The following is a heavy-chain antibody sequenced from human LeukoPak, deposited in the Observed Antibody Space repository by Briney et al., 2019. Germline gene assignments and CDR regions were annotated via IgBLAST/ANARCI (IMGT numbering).Heavy chain of an antibody. CDR1: GFTFSNYG. J-gene: IGHJ6*02. CDR2: ISYDESDK. Sequence: GRSLRLPCAASGFTFSNYGMHWVLQAPGKGLEWVAVISYDESDKYYADSVKGRFTISRDNSKNTLYLQMNSLRPEDTAVYYCAKGVVAATNAAYYGMDVWGQGTTVTVSS. CDR3: AKGVVAATNAAYYGMDV. D-gene: IGHD2-15*01. V-gene: IGHV3-30*18.